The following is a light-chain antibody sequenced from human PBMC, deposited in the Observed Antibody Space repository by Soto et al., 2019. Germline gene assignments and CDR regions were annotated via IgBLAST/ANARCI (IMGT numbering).Light chain of an antibody. CDR2: EVS. CDR3: MQSIQLPLT. J-gene: IGKJ4*01. V-gene: IGKV2D-29*01. Sequence: DVVMTQTPLSLSVSPGQPASISCKASQSLLHSDGKTYLYWYLQKSGQPPQLLIYEVSNSLAGVPDRFSGRGSGTDFTLKISRVEAEDVGVYYCMQSIQLPLTFGGGTKVEIK. CDR1: QSLLHSDGKTY.